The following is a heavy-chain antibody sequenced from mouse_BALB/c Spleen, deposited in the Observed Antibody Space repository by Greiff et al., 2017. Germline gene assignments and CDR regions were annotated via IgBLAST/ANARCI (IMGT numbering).Heavy chain of an antibody. D-gene: IGHD2-4*01. CDR2: IYPYNGGT. J-gene: IGHJ2*01. CDR3: ARSEGLRGVYFDY. V-gene: IGHV1S29*02. CDR1: GYTFTDYN. Sequence: VQLQQSGPELVKPGASVKISCKASGYTFTDYNMHWVKQSPGKSLEWIGYIYPYNGGTGYNQKFKSKATLTVDNSSSTAYMELRSLTSEDSAVYYWARSEGLRGVYFDYGGQGTTLTVSS.